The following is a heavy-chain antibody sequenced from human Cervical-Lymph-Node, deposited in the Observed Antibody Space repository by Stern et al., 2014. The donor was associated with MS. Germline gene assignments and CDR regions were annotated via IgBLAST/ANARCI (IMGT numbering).Heavy chain of an antibody. CDR2: FIPFFGTR. CDR3: ARDEKELVSDGMDV. J-gene: IGHJ6*02. CDR1: RGTFSNYA. V-gene: IGHV1-69*01. D-gene: IGHD6-13*01. Sequence: QVQLGQSGAEVKKPGSSVKVSCKASRGTFSNYAINWVRQAPGQGLEWMGAFIPFFGTRNYAQKFQGRLTISADESTTTAYMELISLKSDDTAIYYCARDEKELVSDGMDVWGQGTRVTVSS.